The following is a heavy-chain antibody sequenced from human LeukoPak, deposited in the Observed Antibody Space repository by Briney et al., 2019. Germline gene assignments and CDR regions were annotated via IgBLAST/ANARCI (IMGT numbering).Heavy chain of an antibody. CDR2: IIPNSGGT. CDR1: GGTFSRYA. J-gene: IGHJ3*02. D-gene: IGHD3-9*01. CDR3: ARDYDILTGYSRTDAFDI. V-gene: IGHV1-2*02. Sequence: GASVKVSCKASGGTFSRYAISWVRQAPGQGLEWMGGIIPNSGGTNYAQKFQGRVTMTRDTSISTAYMELSRLRSDDTAVYYCARDYDILTGYSRTDAFDIWGQGTMVTVSS.